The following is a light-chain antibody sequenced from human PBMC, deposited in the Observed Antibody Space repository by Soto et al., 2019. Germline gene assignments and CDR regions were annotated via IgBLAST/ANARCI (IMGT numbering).Light chain of an antibody. CDR3: QQYGSSPGT. J-gene: IGKJ1*01. CDR1: QSVSSSD. CDR2: GAS. V-gene: IGKV3-20*01. Sequence: EIVLTQSPGTLSSSPGERATLSCRASQSVSSSDLAWYQQKPGQAPRLLIYGASSRATGIPDRFSGSVSGTDFTLTISRLEPEDFAVYYCQQYGSSPGTFGQGTKVQIK.